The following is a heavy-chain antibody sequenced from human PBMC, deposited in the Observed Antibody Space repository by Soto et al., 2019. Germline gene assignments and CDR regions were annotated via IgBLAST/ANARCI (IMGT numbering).Heavy chain of an antibody. Sequence: ASVKVSCKASGYTFTSYGISWVRQAPGQGLEWMGWISAYNGNTNYAQKLQGRVTMTTDTSTSTAYMELRSLRSDDTAVYYCAREYYAILTGPFAYWGQGPPVTVSS. D-gene: IGHD3-9*01. CDR1: GYTFTSYG. V-gene: IGHV1-18*01. J-gene: IGHJ4*02. CDR3: AREYYAILTGPFAY. CDR2: ISAYNGNT.